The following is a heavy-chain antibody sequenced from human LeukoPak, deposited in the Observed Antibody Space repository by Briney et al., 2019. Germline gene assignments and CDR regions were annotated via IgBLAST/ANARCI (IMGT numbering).Heavy chain of an antibody. CDR2: IIPIFGTA. V-gene: IGHV1-69*13. CDR1: GGTFSSYA. J-gene: IGHJ5*02. D-gene: IGHD4-23*01. CDR3: ASGYGGQNWFDP. Sequence: GASVKVSCKASGGTFSSYAISWVRQAPGQGLEWMGGIIPIFGTANYAQKFQGRVTITADESTSTAYMELSSLRSEDTAVYCCASGYGGQNWFDPWGQGTLVTVSS.